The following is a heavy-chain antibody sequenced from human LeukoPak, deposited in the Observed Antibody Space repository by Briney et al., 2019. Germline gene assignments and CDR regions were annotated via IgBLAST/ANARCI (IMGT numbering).Heavy chain of an antibody. Sequence: SETLSLTCAVYGGSFSGYYWSWIRQPPGKGLEWIGEINHSGSTNYNPSLKSQVTISVDTSKNQFSLKLSSVTAADTAVYYCAWRGYCSGGSCYSATHFDYWGQGTLVTVSS. CDR2: INHSGST. J-gene: IGHJ4*02. CDR1: GGSFSGYY. D-gene: IGHD2-15*01. CDR3: AWRGYCSGGSCYSATHFDY. V-gene: IGHV4-34*01.